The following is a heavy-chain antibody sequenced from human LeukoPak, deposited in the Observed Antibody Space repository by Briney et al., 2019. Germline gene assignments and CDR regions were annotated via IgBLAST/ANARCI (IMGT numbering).Heavy chain of an antibody. Sequence: SETLSLTCTVSGGSISSYYWSWIRQTPGKGLEWIGYIYYSGTTNYNPSLRSRVAISLDTSKNQFSLKLSSVTAADMAVYYCARGGFLSSSWYYFDYWGQGTLVTVSS. D-gene: IGHD6-13*01. J-gene: IGHJ4*02. CDR3: ARGGFLSSSWYYFDY. CDR2: IYYSGTT. V-gene: IGHV4-59*01. CDR1: GGSISSYY.